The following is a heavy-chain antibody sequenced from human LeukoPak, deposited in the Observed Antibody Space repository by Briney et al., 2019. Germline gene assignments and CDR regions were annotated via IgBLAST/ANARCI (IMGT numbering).Heavy chain of an antibody. CDR2: IRSKAYGGTT. CDR3: TRVCYDVLTGWDYYFDY. Sequence: GGSLRLSCTASGFTFGDYAMSWVRQAPGKGLEWVGVIRSKAYGGTTEYAVSVRGSFTISRDDSKSIAYMQMNSLKTEDTAVYYCTRVCYDVLTGWDYYFDYWGQGTLVTVSS. J-gene: IGHJ4*02. V-gene: IGHV3-49*04. D-gene: IGHD3-9*01. CDR1: GFTFGDYA.